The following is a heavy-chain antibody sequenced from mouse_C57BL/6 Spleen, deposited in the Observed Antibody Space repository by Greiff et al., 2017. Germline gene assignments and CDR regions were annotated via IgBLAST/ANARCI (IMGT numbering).Heavy chain of an antibody. CDR2: INPSNGGT. CDR3: ARPNYYGSSYYWFAY. CDR1: GYTFTSYW. V-gene: IGHV1-53*01. D-gene: IGHD1-1*01. Sequence: VQLQLPGTELVKPGASVKLSCKASGYTFTSYWMHWVKQRPGQGLEWIGNINPSNGGTNYNEKFKSKATLTVDKSSSTAYMQLSSLTSEDSAVYYCARPNYYGSSYYWFAYWGQGTLVTVSA. J-gene: IGHJ3*01.